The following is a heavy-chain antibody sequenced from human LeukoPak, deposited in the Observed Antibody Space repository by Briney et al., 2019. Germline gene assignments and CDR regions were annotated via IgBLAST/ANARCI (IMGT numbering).Heavy chain of an antibody. Sequence: ASVKVSRTASGYTFTSYYMRWVRQAPGQGLAWMGIINPSGGSTSYAQKFQGRVTMTRDTSTSTVYMELSSLGSEDTAVYYCARVSHYGSGSYYSYFDYWGQGTLVTVSS. J-gene: IGHJ4*02. V-gene: IGHV1-46*01. D-gene: IGHD3-10*01. CDR1: GYTFTSYY. CDR3: ARVSHYGSGSYYSYFDY. CDR2: INPSGGST.